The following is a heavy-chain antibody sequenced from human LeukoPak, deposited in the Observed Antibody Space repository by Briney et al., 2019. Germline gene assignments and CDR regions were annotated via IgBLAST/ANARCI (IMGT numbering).Heavy chain of an antibody. Sequence: GASVKVSCKASGYTFTSYYMHWVRQAPGQGLEWMGIINPSGGSTSYAQKFQGRVTMTTDTSTSTAYMELRSLRSDDTAVYYCARLGVAGDPSSAEYFQHWGQGTLLTVSS. CDR2: INPSGGST. D-gene: IGHD6-19*01. V-gene: IGHV1-46*01. CDR1: GYTFTSYY. CDR3: ARLGVAGDPSSAEYFQH. J-gene: IGHJ1*01.